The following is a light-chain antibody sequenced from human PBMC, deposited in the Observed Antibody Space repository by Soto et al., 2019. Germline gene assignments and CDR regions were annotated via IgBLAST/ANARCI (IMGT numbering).Light chain of an antibody. CDR1: QGISSY. CDR3: QQLNSYPL. Sequence: DIKLTQSPSFLSASVGDRVTITCRASQGISSYLAWYQQKPGKAPKLLIYAASTLQSGVPSRFSGSGSGTEFTLTISSLQPEDFATYYCQQLNSYPLFGPGTKVDLK. CDR2: AAS. J-gene: IGKJ3*01. V-gene: IGKV1-9*01.